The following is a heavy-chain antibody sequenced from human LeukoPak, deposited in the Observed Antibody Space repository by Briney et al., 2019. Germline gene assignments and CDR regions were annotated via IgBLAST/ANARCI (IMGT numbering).Heavy chain of an antibody. J-gene: IGHJ4*02. V-gene: IGHV3-48*03. CDR2: ISSGNVI. CDR1: GFTFSSYE. CDR3: ARDHYDSSGYYSFDY. D-gene: IGHD3-22*01. Sequence: GGSLRLSCAASGFTFSSYEMNWVRQAPGKGLEWVSYISSGNVIYYADSVKGRFTISRDNAKNSLYLQMNSLRAEDTAVYYCARDHYDSSGYYSFDYWGQGTLVTVSS.